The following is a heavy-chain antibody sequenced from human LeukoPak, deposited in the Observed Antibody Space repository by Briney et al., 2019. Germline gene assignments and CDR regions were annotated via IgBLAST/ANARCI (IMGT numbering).Heavy chain of an antibody. J-gene: IGHJ6*03. V-gene: IGHV4-34*01. Sequence: KPSETLSLTCAVYGGSFSGYYWSWIRQPPGKGLEWIGEINHSGSTNYNPSLTSRVTISVDTSKNQFSLKLSLVTAADTAVYYCARGEGYYYYYMDVWGKGTTVTVSS. CDR3: ARGEGYYYYYMDV. CDR1: GGSFSGYY. CDR2: INHSGST.